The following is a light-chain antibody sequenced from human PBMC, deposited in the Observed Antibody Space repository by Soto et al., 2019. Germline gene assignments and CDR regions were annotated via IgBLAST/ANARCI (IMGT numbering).Light chain of an antibody. CDR1: QSISNY. Sequence: DIQMTQSPSTLSASVGDRVTITCRASQSISNYLAWYQQKSGKAPKLLIYKASTLESGVPSRFSGRGSGTEFTLTISSLQPDDFASYYCQHYKSYPFTFGPGTQVDIK. CDR2: KAS. CDR3: QHYKSYPFT. V-gene: IGKV1-5*03. J-gene: IGKJ3*01.